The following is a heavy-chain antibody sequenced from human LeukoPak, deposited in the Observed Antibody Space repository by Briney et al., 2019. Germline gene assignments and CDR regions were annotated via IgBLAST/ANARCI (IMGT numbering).Heavy chain of an antibody. CDR3: SRENGAFSPFGY. CDR2: VSLSGLT. Sequence: SETLSLTCGVSGGSITSTNWWSWVRQPPGQGLEWIGEVSLSGLTNYNPSLSSRVVMALDTSKNHLSLHLTSVTAADTAVYYCSRENGAFSPFGYWGQGYLVTVLS. J-gene: IGHJ4*02. CDR1: GGSITSTNW. D-gene: IGHD2-8*01. V-gene: IGHV4-4*02.